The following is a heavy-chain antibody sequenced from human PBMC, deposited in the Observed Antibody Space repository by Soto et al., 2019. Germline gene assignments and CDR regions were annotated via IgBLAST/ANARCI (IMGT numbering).Heavy chain of an antibody. J-gene: IGHJ3*02. CDR3: TRGSSFRGDFDI. V-gene: IGHV4-4*02. CDR2: IYHAGSP. D-gene: IGHD2-21*01. Sequence: TSEPLSLTCGVSGGSIMSSYWWTWVRQSPGKGLEWIGEIYHAGSPDYNPSFQSRVTISLDKSKNTFSLTLTSMTAADAALYYCTRGSSFRGDFDIWGQGTTVT. CDR1: GGSIMSSYW.